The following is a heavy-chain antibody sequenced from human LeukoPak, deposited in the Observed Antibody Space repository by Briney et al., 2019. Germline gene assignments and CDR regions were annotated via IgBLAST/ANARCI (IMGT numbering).Heavy chain of an antibody. CDR2: ISNDGSNK. CDR1: GFTFSTYG. J-gene: IGHJ6*04. CDR3: AKERRGYSGYERSYYYYYGMDV. D-gene: IGHD5-12*01. V-gene: IGHV3-30*18. Sequence: GRSLRPSCAASGFTFSTYGMHWVRQAPGKGLEWVAVISNDGSNKYYADSVKGRFTISRDKSKNTLYLQMNSLRAEDTAVYYCAKERRGYSGYERSYYYYYGMDVRGKGTTVTVSS.